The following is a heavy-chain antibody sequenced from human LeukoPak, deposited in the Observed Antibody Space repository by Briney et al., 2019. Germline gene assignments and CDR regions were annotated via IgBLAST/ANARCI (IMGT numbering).Heavy chain of an antibody. V-gene: IGHV1-69*13. CDR3: ARDLYCNRTSCSV. CDR2: IIPMVGTA. CDR1: GGTFSTYA. Sequence: ASVKVSCKASGGTFSTYAISWVRQAPGQGLEWVGVIIPMVGTATYAQRFQGRVTITAAESTSTAYMELSILRSEDTGVYYCARDLYCNRTSCSVWGQGTLVIVSS. J-gene: IGHJ4*02. D-gene: IGHD2-2*01.